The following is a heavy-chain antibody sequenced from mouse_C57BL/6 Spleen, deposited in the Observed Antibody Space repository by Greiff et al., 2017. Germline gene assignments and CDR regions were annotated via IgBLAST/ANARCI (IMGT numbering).Heavy chain of an antibody. CDR1: GFTFSNYW. CDR3: TNDYDWFAY. D-gene: IGHD2-4*01. Sequence: EVQLQESGGGLVQPGGSMKLSCVASGFTFSNYWMNWVRQSPEKGLEWVAQIRLKSDNYATHYAESVKGRFTISRDDSKSSVYLQMNNLRAEDTGIYYCTNDYDWFAYWGQGTLVTVSA. J-gene: IGHJ3*01. V-gene: IGHV6-3*01. CDR2: IRLKSDNYAT.